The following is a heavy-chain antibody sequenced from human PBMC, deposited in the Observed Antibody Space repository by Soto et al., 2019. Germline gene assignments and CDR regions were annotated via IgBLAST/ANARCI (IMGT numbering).Heavy chain of an antibody. V-gene: IGHV4-61*01. D-gene: IGHD6-6*01. CDR1: GGSVSSGSYY. CDR3: ARDRYSSSFDDYYYYGMDV. J-gene: IGHJ6*02. CDR2: IYYSGST. Sequence: PSETLSLTCTVSGGSVSSGSYYWSWIRQPPGKGLEWIGYIYYSGSTNYNPSLKSRVTISVDTSKNQFSLKLSSVTAADTAVYYCARDRYSSSFDDYYYYGMDVWGQGTTVTVS.